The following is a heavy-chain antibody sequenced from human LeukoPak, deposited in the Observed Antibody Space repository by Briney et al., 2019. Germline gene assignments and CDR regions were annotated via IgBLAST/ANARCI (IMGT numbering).Heavy chain of an antibody. D-gene: IGHD3-10*01. Sequence: PSQTLSLTCTVSGGSISSGDYYWSWLRQPPGRGLEWIGYIYYSRSTYYNPSLKIRVPISVDTSKNQFSLKLSSVTAADTAVYYCAAGVIGDRNDYFDYWGQGTLVTVSS. CDR3: AAGVIGDRNDYFDY. J-gene: IGHJ4*02. CDR2: IYYSRST. CDR1: GGSISSGDYY. V-gene: IGHV4-30-4*08.